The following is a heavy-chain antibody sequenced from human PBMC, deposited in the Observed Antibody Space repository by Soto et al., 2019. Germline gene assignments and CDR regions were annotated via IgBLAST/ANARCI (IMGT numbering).Heavy chain of an antibody. CDR1: GFTFSSYS. CDR2: ISSSSSTI. Sequence: GGSLRLSCAASGFTFSSYSMNWVRQAPGKGLEWVSYISSSSSTIYYADSVKGRFTISRDNAKNSLYLQMNSLRAEDTAVYYCARDLGGYCSGGSCYQFWFDPWGQGTLVTVSS. CDR3: ARDLGGYCSGGSCYQFWFDP. D-gene: IGHD2-15*01. V-gene: IGHV3-48*01. J-gene: IGHJ5*02.